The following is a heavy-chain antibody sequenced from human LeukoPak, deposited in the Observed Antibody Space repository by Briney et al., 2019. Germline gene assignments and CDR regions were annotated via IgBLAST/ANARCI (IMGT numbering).Heavy chain of an antibody. CDR1: GFTFSSYG. V-gene: IGHV3-23*01. D-gene: IGHD1-26*01. J-gene: IGHJ6*03. CDR2: VSGSGSST. CDR3: AKGGSYLGGSYYYYMDV. Sequence: GGSLRLSCAASGFTFSSYGMSWVRQAPGKGLEWVSGVSGSGSSTYYADSVKGRFTISRDNSKNTLYLQMNSLRAEDTAVYYCAKGGSYLGGSYYYYMDVWGKGTTVTVSS.